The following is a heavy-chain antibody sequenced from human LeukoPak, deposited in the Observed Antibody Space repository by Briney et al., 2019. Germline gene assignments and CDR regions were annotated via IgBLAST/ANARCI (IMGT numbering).Heavy chain of an antibody. Sequence: ASVKVSCKASGYTFTGYYMHWVRQAPGQGLEWMGWINPNSGGTNYAQKFQGWVTMTRDTSISTAYMELSSLRSEDTAVYYCATKGPPAMDTYYFDYWGQGTLVTVSS. D-gene: IGHD1/OR15-1a*01. CDR3: ATKGPPAMDTYYFDY. V-gene: IGHV1-2*04. CDR2: INPNSGGT. CDR1: GYTFTGYY. J-gene: IGHJ4*02.